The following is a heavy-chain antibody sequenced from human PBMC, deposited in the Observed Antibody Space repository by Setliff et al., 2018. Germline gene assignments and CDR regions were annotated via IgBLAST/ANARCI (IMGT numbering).Heavy chain of an antibody. Sequence: SETLSLTCAVSDGSINSGGYYWSWIRQPPGKRLEWIGEIIHSGSTNYNPSLKSRVTISMDTSKNQFSLKVSSVTAADTAVYYCARSFSRREKFLLDYWGQGALVTVSS. CDR2: IIHSGST. J-gene: IGHJ4*02. CDR1: DGSINSGGYY. V-gene: IGHV4-34*12. CDR3: ARSFSRREKFLLDY.